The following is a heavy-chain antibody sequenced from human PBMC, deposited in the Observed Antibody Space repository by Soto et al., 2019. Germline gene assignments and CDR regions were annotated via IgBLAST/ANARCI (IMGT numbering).Heavy chain of an antibody. J-gene: IGHJ6*03. CDR3: AKGRYDYIWGSYRYDRHYYYYYMDV. V-gene: IGHV3-23*01. Sequence: ESGGGLVQPGGSLRLSCAASGFTFSSYAMSWVRQAPGKGLEWVSAISGSGGSTYYADSVKGRFTISRDNSKNTLYLQMNSLRAEDTAVYYCAKGRYDYIWGSYRYDRHYYYYYMDVWGKGTTVTVSS. CDR2: ISGSGGST. D-gene: IGHD3-16*02. CDR1: GFTFSSYA.